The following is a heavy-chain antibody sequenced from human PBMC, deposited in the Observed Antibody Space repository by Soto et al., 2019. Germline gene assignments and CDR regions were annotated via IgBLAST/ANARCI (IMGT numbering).Heavy chain of an antibody. CDR1: GGSFSGYY. CDR3: ARVRLLWFGELSINWFDP. V-gene: IGHV4-34*01. J-gene: IGHJ5*02. CDR2: INHSGST. D-gene: IGHD3-10*01. Sequence: SETLSLTCAVYGGSFSGYYWSWIRQPPGKGLEWIGEINHSGSTNYNPSLKSRVTISVDTSKNQFSLKLSSVTAADTAVYYCARVRLLWFGELSINWFDPWGQGTLVTVSS.